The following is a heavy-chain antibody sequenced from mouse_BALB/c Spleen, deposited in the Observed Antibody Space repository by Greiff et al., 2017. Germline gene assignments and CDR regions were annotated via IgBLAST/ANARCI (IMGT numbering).Heavy chain of an antibody. D-gene: IGHD2-14*01. J-gene: IGHJ4*01. CDR1: GFSLTSYG. CDR2: IWSGGST. CDR3: ARNPLPTIGASLFYYAMDY. V-gene: IGHV2-2*02. Sequence: VQLQQSGPGLVQPSQSLSITCTVSGFSLTSYGVHWVRQSPGKGLEWLGVIWSGGSTDYNAAFISRLSISKDNSKSQVFFKMNSLQANDTAIYYCARNPLPTIGASLFYYAMDYWGQGTSVTVSS.